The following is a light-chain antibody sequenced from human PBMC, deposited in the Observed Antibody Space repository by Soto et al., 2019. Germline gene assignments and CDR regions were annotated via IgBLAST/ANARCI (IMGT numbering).Light chain of an antibody. CDR2: EVN. V-gene: IGLV2-18*02. J-gene: IGLJ1*01. CDR1: SSDFGSYNR. Sequence: QSVLTQPPSVSGSPGQSVAISCTGTSSDFGSYNRVAWYQQPPGTAPKLMISEVNNRPSGVPDRFSGSKSGSTASLTISGLQAEDEADYYCSSYTSSNTYVFGTGTKVTVL. CDR3: SSYTSSNTYV.